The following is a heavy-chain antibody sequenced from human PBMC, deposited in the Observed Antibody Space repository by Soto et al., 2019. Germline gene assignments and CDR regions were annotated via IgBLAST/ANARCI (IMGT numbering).Heavy chain of an antibody. Sequence: GGSLRLSCAASGFIVSDNYMNWVRQAPGKGLEWLSVVYSGSATYYADSVKGRFTISRDNSKNTVFLHMNSLRVEDTAVYYCVIGKSGYLTFDGWGQGTQVTVAS. J-gene: IGHJ4*02. CDR2: VYSGSAT. CDR1: GFIVSDNY. D-gene: IGHD3-22*01. CDR3: VIGKSGYLTFDG. V-gene: IGHV3-53*01.